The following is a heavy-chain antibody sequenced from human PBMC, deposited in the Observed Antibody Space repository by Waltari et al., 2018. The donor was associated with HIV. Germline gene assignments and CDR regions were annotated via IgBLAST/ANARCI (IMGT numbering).Heavy chain of an antibody. D-gene: IGHD2-2*01. CDR2: IKQDGSEK. CDR3: ATSRTFDY. CDR1: GFMFTSYW. J-gene: IGHJ4*02. Sequence: EVLLVESGGGLVQPGGSLRLPCTASGFMFTSYWMSWVPQAPGEVLEWVANIKQDGSEKYYVDSVKGRFTISRDNAKNSLYLQMNSLRAEDTAMYYCATSRTFDYWGQGTLVTVSS. V-gene: IGHV3-7*01.